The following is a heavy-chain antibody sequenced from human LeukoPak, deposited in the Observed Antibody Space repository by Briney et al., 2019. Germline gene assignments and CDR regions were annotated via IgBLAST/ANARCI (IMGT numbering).Heavy chain of an antibody. CDR3: ARSRPPAYYYDSSGYYFDY. CDR2: INHSGST. V-gene: IGHV4-34*01. D-gene: IGHD3-22*01. CDR1: GGSFSGYY. Sequence: PSETLSLTCAVYGGSFSGYYWSWIRQPPGKGREWIGEINHSGSTNYNPSLKSRVTISVDTSKNQFSLKLSSVTAADTAVYYCARSRPPAYYYDSSGYYFDYWGQGTLVTVSS. J-gene: IGHJ4*02.